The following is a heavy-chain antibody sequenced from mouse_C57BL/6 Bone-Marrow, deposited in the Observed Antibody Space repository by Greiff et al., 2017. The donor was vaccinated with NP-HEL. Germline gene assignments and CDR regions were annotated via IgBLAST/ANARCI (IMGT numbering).Heavy chain of an antibody. CDR2: ISDGGSYT. Sequence: EVKLVESGGGLVKPGGSLKLSCAASGFTFSSYAMSWVRQTPEKRLEWVATISDGGSYTYYPDNVKGRFTISRDNAKNNLYLQMSHLKSEDTAMYYCAMYYYGSSSFAYWGQGTLVTVSA. D-gene: IGHD1-1*01. V-gene: IGHV5-4*03. CDR1: GFTFSSYA. J-gene: IGHJ3*01. CDR3: AMYYYGSSSFAY.